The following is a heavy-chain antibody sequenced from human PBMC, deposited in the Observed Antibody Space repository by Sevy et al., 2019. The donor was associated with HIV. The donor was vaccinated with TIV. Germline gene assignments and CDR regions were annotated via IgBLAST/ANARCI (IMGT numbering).Heavy chain of an antibody. CDR2: INHNEDT. Sequence: SETLSLTCAVYGGSFTGYFWTWIRQPPGKGLEWLGEINHNEDTNYNPALKSPVTISLDMSRSQFSLKLTSGTAADTAVYYCCRATRAKYIWGSYLYGCFDYWGQGNLVTVSS. J-gene: IGHJ4*02. CDR1: GGSFTGYF. CDR3: CRATRAKYIWGSYLYGCFDY. V-gene: IGHV4-34*01. D-gene: IGHD3-16*01.